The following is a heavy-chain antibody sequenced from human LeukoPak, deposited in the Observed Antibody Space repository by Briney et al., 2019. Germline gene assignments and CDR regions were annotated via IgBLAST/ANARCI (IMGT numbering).Heavy chain of an antibody. CDR2: IYYSGST. V-gene: IGHV4-59*01. D-gene: IGHD1-26*01. J-gene: IGHJ5*02. CDR3: ARGRHAEHARWFDP. CDR1: GGSISSYY. Sequence: PSETLSLTCTVSGGSISSYYWSWIRQPPGKGLERIGYIYYSGSTNYNPSLKSRVTISVDTSKNQFSLKLSSVTAADTAVYYCARGRHAEHARWFDPWGQGTLVTVSS.